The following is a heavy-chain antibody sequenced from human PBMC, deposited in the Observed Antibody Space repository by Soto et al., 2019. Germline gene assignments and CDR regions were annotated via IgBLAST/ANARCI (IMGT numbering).Heavy chain of an antibody. CDR2: INPRSGKT. J-gene: IGHJ4*02. D-gene: IGHD3-22*01. Sequence: VQLVQSGAEVKRPGASVKISCKASGDTLSTYYMHWARQAPGQGLEWMGIINPRSGKTNYPQKFQGRVAMTGATSTTTVYMERSTLRSEDTAMYYCARGGGYSDSSGDPFDYWGQGTLVTVSS. V-gene: IGHV1-46*03. CDR1: GDTLSTYY. CDR3: ARGGGYSDSSGDPFDY.